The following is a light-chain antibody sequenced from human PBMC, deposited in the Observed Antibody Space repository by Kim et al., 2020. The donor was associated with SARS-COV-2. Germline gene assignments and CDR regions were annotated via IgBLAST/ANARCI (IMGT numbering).Light chain of an antibody. CDR2: GAS. J-gene: IGKJ1*01. Sequence: EIVLTQSPGTLSLSPGERATLSCRASQSVSSSYLAWHQQKPGQAPRLLIYGASSRATGIPDRFNGSGSGTDFTLTISRLEPEDFAVYYCQQYGSSPWTFGQGTKVEIK. CDR1: QSVSSSY. V-gene: IGKV3-20*01. CDR3: QQYGSSPWT.